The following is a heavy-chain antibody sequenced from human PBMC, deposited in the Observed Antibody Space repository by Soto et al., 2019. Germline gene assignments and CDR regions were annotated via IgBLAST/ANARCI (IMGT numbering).Heavy chain of an antibody. V-gene: IGHV4-34*01. CDR1: GGSFSGYY. J-gene: IGHJ3*02. CDR3: ARGRRFVIAARNDAFDI. Sequence: SETLSLTCAVYGGSFSGYYWSWIRQPPGKGLEWIGEINHSGSTNYNPSLKSRVTISVDTSKNQFSLKLSSVTAADTAVYYCARGRRFVIAARNDAFDIWGQGTMVTVSS. CDR2: INHSGST. D-gene: IGHD6-6*01.